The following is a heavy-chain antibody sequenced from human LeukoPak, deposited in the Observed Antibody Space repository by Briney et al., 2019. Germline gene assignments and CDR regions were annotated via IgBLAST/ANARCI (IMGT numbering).Heavy chain of an antibody. D-gene: IGHD4-11*01. CDR1: GFTFSSYG. CDR3: AKMTTVTTFSYYYYGMDV. V-gene: IGHV3-30*18. Sequence: LPGGSLRLSCAASGFTFSSYGMHWVRQAPGKGLEWVAVISYDGSNKYYADSVKGRFTISRDNSKNTLYLQMNSLRAEDTAVYYCAKMTTVTTFSYYYYGMDVWGQGTTVTVSS. J-gene: IGHJ6*02. CDR2: ISYDGSNK.